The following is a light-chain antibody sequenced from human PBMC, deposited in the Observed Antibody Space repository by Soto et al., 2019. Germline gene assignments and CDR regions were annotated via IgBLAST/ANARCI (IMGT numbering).Light chain of an antibody. CDR1: ESINSW. J-gene: IGKJ1*01. V-gene: IGKV1-5*01. CDR3: QQYNNYPWT. Sequence: DIQLTQSPSTLSASVGERVTITCRASESINSWLAWYQQRPGKAPKVLIYDASSLESGVPSRFSGSGSGTEFTLTISSPQPEDFATYYCQQYNNYPWTFGQGTKVDIK. CDR2: DAS.